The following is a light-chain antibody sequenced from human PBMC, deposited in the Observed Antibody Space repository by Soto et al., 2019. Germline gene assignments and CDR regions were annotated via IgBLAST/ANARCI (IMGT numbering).Light chain of an antibody. CDR3: QQYVTSWT. CDR2: GAS. CDR1: QSISSAY. V-gene: IGKV3-20*01. Sequence: EIVLTQSPGTLSLAPGERATLSCRASQSISSAYLAWYQQKPGQAPRLLIYGASIRATGIPDRFSGSGSGTAFTLTRSRLEPEDFAVYFCQQYVTSWTFGQGTKVEI. J-gene: IGKJ1*01.